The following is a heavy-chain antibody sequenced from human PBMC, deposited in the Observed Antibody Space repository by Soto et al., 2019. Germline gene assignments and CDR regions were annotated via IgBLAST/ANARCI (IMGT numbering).Heavy chain of an antibody. V-gene: IGHV1-2*02. J-gene: IGHJ6*02. D-gene: IGHD5-18*01. Sequence: AASVKVSCKASGYTFTAYNMHWVRQAPGQGLEWMGWINPNSGGTNYAQKFQGRVTMTRDTSISTAYMELSRLRSDDTAVYFCARDRIQLWLHYYYGMDVWGQGTTVTVS. CDR1: GYTFTAYN. CDR2: INPNSGGT. CDR3: ARDRIQLWLHYYYGMDV.